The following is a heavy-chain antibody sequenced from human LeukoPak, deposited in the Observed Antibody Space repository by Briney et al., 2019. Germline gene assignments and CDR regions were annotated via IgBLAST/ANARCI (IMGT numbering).Heavy chain of an antibody. CDR1: GYTFTSYG. Sequence: ASAKVSCKASGYTFTSYGISWVRQEPGQGRVWMGWISAYTGNTNYAQKLQGRLTMTTDTSTSTAYLELRSLRSDDPAVYYCARASWSQPFICDYASQCMDVWGQGTTVTVSS. V-gene: IGHV1-18*01. D-gene: IGHD4-17*01. J-gene: IGHJ6*02. CDR2: ISAYTGNT. CDR3: ARASWSQPFICDYASQCMDV.